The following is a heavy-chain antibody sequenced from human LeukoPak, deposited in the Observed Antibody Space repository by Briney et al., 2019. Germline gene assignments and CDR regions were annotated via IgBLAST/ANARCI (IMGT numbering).Heavy chain of an antibody. D-gene: IGHD3-10*01. J-gene: IGHJ5*02. CDR3: ASTYGSGSQNWSDP. CDR2: INHSGST. V-gene: IGHV4-34*01. Sequence: SETLSLTCAVYGGSFSGYYWSWIRQPPGKGLEWIGEINHSGSTNYNPSLKSRVTISVDTSKDQFSLKLSSVTAADTAVYYCASTYGSGSQNWSDPRGQGTLVTVSS. CDR1: GGSFSGYY.